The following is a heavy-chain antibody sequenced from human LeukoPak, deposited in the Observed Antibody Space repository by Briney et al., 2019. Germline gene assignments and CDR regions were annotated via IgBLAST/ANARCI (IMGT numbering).Heavy chain of an antibody. CDR1: GFTFSSYS. D-gene: IGHD3-22*01. Sequence: PGGSLRLSCVASGFTFSSYSMNWVRQAPGKGLEWVSYISSSSSTIYYADSVKGRFTISRDNSKNTPYLQINSLRAEDTAVYYCAKDAPYYYDSSGYGGAFHIWDQGTMVTVSS. V-gene: IGHV3-48*01. CDR2: ISSSSSTI. J-gene: IGHJ3*02. CDR3: AKDAPYYYDSSGYGGAFHI.